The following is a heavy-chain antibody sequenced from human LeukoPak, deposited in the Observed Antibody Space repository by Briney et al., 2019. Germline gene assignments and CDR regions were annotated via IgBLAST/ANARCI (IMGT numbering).Heavy chain of an antibody. J-gene: IGHJ4*02. D-gene: IGHD6-13*01. Sequence: GASVKVSCKASGYTFTSYGISWVRQAPGQGLEWMGWISAYNGNTNYAQKLQGRVTMTTGTSTSTAYVELRSLRSDDTAVYYCARDIPTSSWYPRRDYWGQGTLVTVSS. CDR3: ARDIPTSSWYPRRDY. CDR1: GYTFTSYG. CDR2: ISAYNGNT. V-gene: IGHV1-18*01.